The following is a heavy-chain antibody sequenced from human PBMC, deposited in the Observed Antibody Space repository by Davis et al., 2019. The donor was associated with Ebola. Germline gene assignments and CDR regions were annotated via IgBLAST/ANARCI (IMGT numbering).Heavy chain of an antibody. V-gene: IGHV3-30*19. D-gene: IGHD1-26*01. CDR2: ISYDGSNK. CDR3: ARGPFAGSPMFYWYFDL. J-gene: IGHJ2*01. Sequence: PGGSLRLSCAASGFTFSSYAMHWVRQAPGKGLEWVAVISYDGSNKYYADSVKGRFTISRDNSKNTLYLQMNSLRAEDTAVYHCARGPFAGSPMFYWYFDLWGRGTLVTVSS. CDR1: GFTFSSYA.